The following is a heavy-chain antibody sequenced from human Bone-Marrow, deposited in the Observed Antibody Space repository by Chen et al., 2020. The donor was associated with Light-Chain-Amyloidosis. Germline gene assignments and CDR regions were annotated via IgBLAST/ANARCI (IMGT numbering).Heavy chain of an antibody. J-gene: IGHJ4*02. CDR1: GLTFSSFW. CDR2: IKEDGSEK. V-gene: IGHV3-7*01. CDR3: ARDVWGGAYFDY. D-gene: IGHD7-27*01. Sequence: EVQLVESGGGLVQPGGSLRLSCAASGLTFSSFWMTWVRQAPGKGLEWVANIKEDGSEKHYVDSVKGRFTISRDNAKNSLYLQMNSLRVEDTAVYYCARDVWGGAYFDYWGQGTLVTVSS.